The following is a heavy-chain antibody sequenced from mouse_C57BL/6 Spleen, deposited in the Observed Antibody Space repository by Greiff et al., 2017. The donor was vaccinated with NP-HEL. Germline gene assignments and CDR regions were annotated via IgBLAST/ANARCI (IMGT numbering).Heavy chain of an antibody. V-gene: IGHV3-6*01. J-gene: IGHJ1*03. CDR3: ARITTVAYWYFDV. CDR1: GYSITSGYY. CDR2: ISYDGSN. D-gene: IGHD1-1*01. Sequence: ESGPGLVKPSQSLSLTCSVTGYSITSGYYWNWIRQFPGNKLEWMGYISYDGSNNYNPSPKNRISITRDTSKNQFFLKLNSVTTEDTATYYCARITTVAYWYFDVWGTGTTVTVSS.